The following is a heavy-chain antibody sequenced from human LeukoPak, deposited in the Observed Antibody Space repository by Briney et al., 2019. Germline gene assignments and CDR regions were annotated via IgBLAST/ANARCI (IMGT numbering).Heavy chain of an antibody. CDR3: ARDRSNYYDSSGYYYGSNWFDP. V-gene: IGHV1-18*01. J-gene: IGHJ5*02. CDR2: ISAYNGNT. CDR1: GYTFTSYG. Sequence: ASVKVSCKASGYTFTSYGISWVRQAPGQGLEWMGWISAYNGNTNYAQKLQGRVTMTTDTSTSTAYMELRSLRSDDTAVYYCARDRSNYYDSSGYYYGSNWFDPWGQGTLVTVSS. D-gene: IGHD3-22*01.